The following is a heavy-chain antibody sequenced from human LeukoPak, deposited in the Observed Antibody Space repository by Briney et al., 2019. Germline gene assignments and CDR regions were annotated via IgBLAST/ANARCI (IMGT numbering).Heavy chain of an antibody. CDR2: IIPIFGTA. J-gene: IGHJ6*02. Sequence: ASVKVSCKASGGTFSSYAISWVRQAPGQGLEWMGGIIPIFGTANYAQKFQGRVTITADESTSTAYMGLSSLRSEDTAVYYCARDRQLSSSWYNYYYYYGMDVWGQGTTVTVSS. CDR3: ARDRQLSSSWYNYYYYYGMDV. CDR1: GGTFSSYA. D-gene: IGHD6-13*01. V-gene: IGHV1-69*13.